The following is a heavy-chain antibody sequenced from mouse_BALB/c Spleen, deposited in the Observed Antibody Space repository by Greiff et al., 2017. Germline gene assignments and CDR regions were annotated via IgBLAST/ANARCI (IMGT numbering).Heavy chain of an antibody. CDR2: ISSGSSTI. Sequence: EVKVVESGGGLVQPGGSRKLSCAASGFTFSSFGMHWVRQAPEKGLEWVAYISSGSSTIYYADTVKGRFTISRDNPKNTLFLQMTSLKSEDTAMYYCARDRGAMDYWGQGTSVTVSS. V-gene: IGHV5-17*02. J-gene: IGHJ4*01. D-gene: IGHD3-1*01. CDR1: GFTFSSFG. CDR3: ARDRGAMDY.